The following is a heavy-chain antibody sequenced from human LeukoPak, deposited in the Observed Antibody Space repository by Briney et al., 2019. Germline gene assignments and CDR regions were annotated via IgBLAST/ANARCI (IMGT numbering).Heavy chain of an antibody. Sequence: GGSLRLSCAASGFTFSSSGMHWVRQAPGKGLEWVSVIYSGVPTYYADSVKGRFTISRDNSKNTLYLQMNSLRAEDTAVYYCARDRGPTRAFDIWGQGTMVTVS. CDR1: GFTFSSSG. V-gene: IGHV3-NL1*01. CDR2: IYSGVPT. CDR3: ARDRGPTRAFDI. D-gene: IGHD5-24*01. J-gene: IGHJ3*02.